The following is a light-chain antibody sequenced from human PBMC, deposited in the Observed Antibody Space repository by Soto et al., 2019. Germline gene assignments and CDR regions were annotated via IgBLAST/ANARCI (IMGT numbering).Light chain of an antibody. CDR2: GAS. J-gene: IGKJ5*01. CDR3: QQYGSSLT. V-gene: IGKV3-15*01. Sequence: IVMTQSPSTLSVSPGERATLSCRASQSVSSNLAWYQQKPGQAPRLLIYGASTRAAGIPARFSGSGSGTEFTLTISSLQSEDFAVYYCQQYGSSLTFGQGTRLEIK. CDR1: QSVSSN.